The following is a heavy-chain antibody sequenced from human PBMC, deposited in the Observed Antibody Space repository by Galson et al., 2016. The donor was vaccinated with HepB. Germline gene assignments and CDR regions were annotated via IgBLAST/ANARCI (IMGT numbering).Heavy chain of an antibody. CDR3: TRGTLGTAATMAFDY. J-gene: IGHJ4*02. D-gene: IGHD4/OR15-4a*01. V-gene: IGHV4-4*02. CDR2: IYHTATT. Sequence: SETLSLTCDVSGASINSSNWWTWVRQAPGKGLEWIGEIYHTATTNNNPSLLRRFTMSIDTSRNHFSLNLNSVTAADTAVYYCTRGTLGTAATMAFDYWGQGTLVSVSS. CDR1: GASINSSNW.